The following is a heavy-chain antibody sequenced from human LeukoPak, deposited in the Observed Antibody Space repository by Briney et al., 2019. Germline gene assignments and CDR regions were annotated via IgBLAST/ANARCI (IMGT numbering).Heavy chain of an antibody. CDR2: TYYKSTWYY. D-gene: IGHD3-16*01. CDR1: GDSFSRNSAA. Sequence: SQTLSLTCAISGDSFSRNSAAWNWIRQSPSRGPEWLGRTYYKSTWYYGYAVSMKSRITINPDTSKNHFSLQLNSVTPEDTAVYYCARGWGRGSNAFDIWGQGTMVTVSS. V-gene: IGHV6-1*01. J-gene: IGHJ3*02. CDR3: ARGWGRGSNAFDI.